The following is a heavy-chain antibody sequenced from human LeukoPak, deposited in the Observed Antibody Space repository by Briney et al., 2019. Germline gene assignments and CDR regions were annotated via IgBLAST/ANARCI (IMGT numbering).Heavy chain of an antibody. Sequence: GGSLRLSCVASGFSFSYYDMHWVRQAPGKGLEWVAFIRYVGNNEYYADSVKGRFTISRDNSKNTLYLQMNSLRREDTAVYYCVKSTDCPGFDFWGQGTLVTVSS. CDR1: GFSFSYYD. J-gene: IGHJ4*02. CDR3: VKSTDCPGFDF. CDR2: IRYVGNNE. D-gene: IGHD2-21*01. V-gene: IGHV3-30*02.